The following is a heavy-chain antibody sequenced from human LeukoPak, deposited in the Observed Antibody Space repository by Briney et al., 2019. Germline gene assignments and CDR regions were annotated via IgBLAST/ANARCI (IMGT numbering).Heavy chain of an antibody. CDR1: GASINSYY. Sequence: SETLSLTCTVSGASINSYYWRWIRQPAGKGLEWIGRIYTSGSTNYNPSLKSRVTMSVDTSKNQFSLKLSSVTAADTAVYYCARLSSGWYVVDFWGQGTLVTVSS. CDR3: ARLSSGWYVVDF. V-gene: IGHV4-4*07. D-gene: IGHD6-19*01. CDR2: IYTSGST. J-gene: IGHJ4*02.